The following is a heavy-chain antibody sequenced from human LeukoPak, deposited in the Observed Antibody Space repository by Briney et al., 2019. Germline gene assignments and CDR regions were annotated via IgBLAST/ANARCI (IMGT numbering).Heavy chain of an antibody. CDR3: ARGNSGYDSLGENFDY. V-gene: IGHV4-39*07. Sequence: SETLSLTCTVSGGSISSSSYYWGWIRQPPGKGLEWMGEINHSGSTNYNPSLKSRVTISVDTSKNQFSLKLSSVTAADTAVYYCARGNSGYDSLGENFDYWGQGTLVTVSS. D-gene: IGHD5-12*01. J-gene: IGHJ4*02. CDR1: GGSISSSSYY. CDR2: INHSGST.